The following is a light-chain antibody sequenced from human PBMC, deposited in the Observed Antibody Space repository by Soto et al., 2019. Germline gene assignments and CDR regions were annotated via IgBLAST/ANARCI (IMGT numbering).Light chain of an antibody. CDR3: SSYAGSNNYV. CDR1: SSDIGDYNF. Sequence: QSVLTQPPSASGSPGQSVTISCTGTSSDIGDYNFVSWYQQYPGKAPKLMIYEVSQRPSGVPDRFSGSKSGNTASLTVSGLQAEDEADYYCSSYAGSNNYVFGTGTKVTVL. J-gene: IGLJ1*01. CDR2: EVS. V-gene: IGLV2-8*01.